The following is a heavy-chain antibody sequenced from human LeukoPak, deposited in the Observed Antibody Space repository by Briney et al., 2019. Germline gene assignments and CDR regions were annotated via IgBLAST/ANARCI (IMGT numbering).Heavy chain of an antibody. CDR2: IYTSGST. J-gene: IGHJ5*02. D-gene: IGHD6-13*01. Sequence: SETLSLTCTVSGGSISSYYGSWIRQPAGKGLEWIGRIYTSGSTNYNPSLKSRVTMSVDTSKNQFSLKLSSVTAADTAVYYCARDGEQQLAKNWFDPWGQGTLVTVSS. CDR1: GGSISSYY. V-gene: IGHV4-4*07. CDR3: ARDGEQQLAKNWFDP.